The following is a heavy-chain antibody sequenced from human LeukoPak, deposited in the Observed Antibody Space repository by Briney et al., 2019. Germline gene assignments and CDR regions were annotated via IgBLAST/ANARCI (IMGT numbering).Heavy chain of an antibody. CDR1: GFTFSDYY. CDR3: ARTFSSTSCYADY. CDR2: ISSSGSTI. V-gene: IGHV3-11*04. J-gene: IGHJ4*02. Sequence: GGSLRLSCAASGFTFSDYYMSWIRQAPGKGLEWVSYISSSGSTIYYADSVKGRFTISRDNTKNSLYLQMNSLRAEDTAVYYCARTFSSTSCYADYWGQGTLVTVSS. D-gene: IGHD2-2*01.